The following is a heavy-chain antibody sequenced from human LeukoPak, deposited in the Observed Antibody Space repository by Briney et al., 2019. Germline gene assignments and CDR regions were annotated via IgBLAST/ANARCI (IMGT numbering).Heavy chain of an antibody. V-gene: IGHV4-59*01. CDR2: IYYSGST. Sequence: SETQSLTCTVSGGSISSYYWSWIRQPPGKGLEWIGYIYYSGSTNYNPSLKSRVTISVDTSKNQFSLKLSSVTAADTAVYYCARGLTGSYSINWGQGTLVTVSS. J-gene: IGHJ4*02. CDR3: ARGLTGSYSIN. D-gene: IGHD1-26*01. CDR1: GGSISSYY.